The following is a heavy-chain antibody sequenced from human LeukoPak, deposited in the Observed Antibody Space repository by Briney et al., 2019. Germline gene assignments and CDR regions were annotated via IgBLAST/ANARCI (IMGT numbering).Heavy chain of an antibody. CDR1: GGSISSYY. V-gene: IGHV4-4*07. CDR3: ASFCCVPEEPPLDI. D-gene: IGHD3-3*01. CDR2: IYTSGST. Sequence: PSETLSLTCTVPGGSISSYYWSWIRQPAGKGLEWIGRIYTSGSTNYNPSLKSRVTMSVDTSKNQFSLKLSSVTAADTAVYYCASFCCVPEEPPLDIWGKGTMVTASS. J-gene: IGHJ3*02.